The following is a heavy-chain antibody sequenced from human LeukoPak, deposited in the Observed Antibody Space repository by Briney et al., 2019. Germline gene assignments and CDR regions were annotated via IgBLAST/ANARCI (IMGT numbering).Heavy chain of an antibody. CDR2: INDSGTI. CDR1: GGSFSHYY. Sequence: SETLSLTCAVYGGSFSHYYWSWIRQSPGMGLEWIGEINDSGTINYNPSLMSRVTISVDKSKNQFSLKLASATAADTAVYYCARRWNYGRNYYIDVWGKGATVSVSS. V-gene: IGHV4-34*01. CDR3: ARRWNYGRNYYIDV. D-gene: IGHD1-7*01. J-gene: IGHJ6*03.